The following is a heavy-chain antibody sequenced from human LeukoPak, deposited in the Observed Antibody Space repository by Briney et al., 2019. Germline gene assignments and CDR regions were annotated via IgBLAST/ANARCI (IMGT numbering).Heavy chain of an antibody. Sequence: PSETLSLTCTVSGGSISSSSYYWGWIRQPPGKGLEWIGSIYYSGSTYYNPSLKSRVTISVDTSKNQFSLKLSSVTAADTAVYYCARDPGYSGSYVGAFTFDYWGQGTLVTVSS. CDR1: GGSISSSSYY. CDR2: IYYSGST. CDR3: ARDPGYSGSYVGAFTFDY. D-gene: IGHD1-26*01. V-gene: IGHV4-39*07. J-gene: IGHJ4*02.